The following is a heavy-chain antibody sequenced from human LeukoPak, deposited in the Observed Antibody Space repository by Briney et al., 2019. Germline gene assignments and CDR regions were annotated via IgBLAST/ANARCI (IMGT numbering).Heavy chain of an antibody. D-gene: IGHD2/OR15-2a*01. Sequence: PGGALTLSCAASGFTLSNSWMHWVRQPPAKGLVWVSRIDPDGNTDYADSVKGRFTISRDNAKDTLYLQMNSLRAEDTAVYRCARDVRGPHDFWGQGTLVTVSS. J-gene: IGHJ4*02. CDR2: IDPDGNT. CDR1: GFTLSNSW. V-gene: IGHV3-74*01. CDR3: ARDVRGPHDF.